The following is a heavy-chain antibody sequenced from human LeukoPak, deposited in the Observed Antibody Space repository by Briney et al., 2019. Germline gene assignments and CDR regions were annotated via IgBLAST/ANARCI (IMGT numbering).Heavy chain of an antibody. CDR1: GFTFSSYA. CDR3: AKDLGIVVVALDY. CDR2: ISGSGGST. D-gene: IGHD2-15*01. Sequence: GGSLRLSCAASGFTFSSYAMSWVRQAPGKGLEWVSAISGSGGSTYYADPVKGRFTISRDNSKNTLYLQMNSLRAEDTAVYYCAKDLGIVVVALDYWGQGTLVTVSS. V-gene: IGHV3-23*01. J-gene: IGHJ4*02.